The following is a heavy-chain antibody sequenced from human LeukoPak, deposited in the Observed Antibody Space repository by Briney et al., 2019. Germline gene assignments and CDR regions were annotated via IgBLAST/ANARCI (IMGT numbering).Heavy chain of an antibody. J-gene: IGHJ4*02. Sequence: GGSLRLSCAASGYTFSDFSVNWVRQAPGKGLEWVSSISVRSNYRYYADSVRGRFTISRDDTRDSLFLQMNSLRAEDTAVYFCVRLRRNSDRSGYYYYYDYWGQGTLVTVSS. CDR2: ISVRSNYR. CDR1: GYTFSDFS. CDR3: VRLRRNSDRSGYYYYYDY. D-gene: IGHD3-22*01. V-gene: IGHV3-21*01.